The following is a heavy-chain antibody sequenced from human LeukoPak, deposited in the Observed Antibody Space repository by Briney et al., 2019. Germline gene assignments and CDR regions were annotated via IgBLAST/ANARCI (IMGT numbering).Heavy chain of an antibody. D-gene: IGHD6-13*01. J-gene: IGHJ1*01. CDR1: GFTFSSYA. V-gene: IGHV3-30*01. Sequence: PGRSLRLSCAASGFTFSSYAMHWVRQAPGKGLEWVAVISYDGSNKYYADSVKGRFTISRDNSKNTLYLQMNSLRAEDTAVYYCARDKLAAVPYAEYFQHWGQGTLVTVSS. CDR2: ISYDGSNK. CDR3: ARDKLAAVPYAEYFQH.